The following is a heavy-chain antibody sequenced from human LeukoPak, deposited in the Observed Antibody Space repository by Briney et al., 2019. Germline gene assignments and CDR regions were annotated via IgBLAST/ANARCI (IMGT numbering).Heavy chain of an antibody. Sequence: PGGSLRLSCAASGFTFSSYAMSWVRQAPGKGLEWVSYISSSSSAIYYADSVKGRFTISRDNAKNSLYLQMNSLRAEDTAVYYCARATMVRLDYWGQGTLVTVSS. CDR2: ISSSSSAI. V-gene: IGHV3-48*01. CDR1: GFTFSSYA. CDR3: ARATMVRLDY. D-gene: IGHD3-10*01. J-gene: IGHJ4*02.